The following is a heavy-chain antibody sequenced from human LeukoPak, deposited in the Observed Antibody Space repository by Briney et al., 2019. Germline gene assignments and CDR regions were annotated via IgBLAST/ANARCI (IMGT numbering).Heavy chain of an antibody. CDR2: IYYSGST. D-gene: IGHD1-1*01. Sequence: PSETLSLTCTVSGGSISSSSYYWGWIRQPPGKGLEWIGSIYYSGSTYYNPSLKSRVTISVDTSKNQFSLKLSSVTAADTAVYYCARLNPFDWIGWGQGNLVTVSS. CDR1: GGSISSSSYY. V-gene: IGHV4-39*01. J-gene: IGHJ4*02. CDR3: ARLNPFDWIG.